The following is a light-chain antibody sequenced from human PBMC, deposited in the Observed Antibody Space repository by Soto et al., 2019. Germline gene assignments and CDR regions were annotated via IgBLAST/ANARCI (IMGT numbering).Light chain of an antibody. CDR3: QQTYNSPLT. V-gene: IGKV1-39*01. Sequence: DIQMTQSPSSLSASLGDRVTITCRASQNIRIYLNWFQQKPGKAPNLLIYGASSLQSGVPSRFSGSRSGTDFTLTINRLQPEDFAVYYCQQTYNSPLTFGQGTKVDIK. CDR1: QNIRIY. CDR2: GAS. J-gene: IGKJ1*01.